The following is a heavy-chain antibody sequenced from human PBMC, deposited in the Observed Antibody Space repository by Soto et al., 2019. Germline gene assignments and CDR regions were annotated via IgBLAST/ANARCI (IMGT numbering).Heavy chain of an antibody. D-gene: IGHD6-13*01. CDR2: IFYTGTT. J-gene: IGHJ4*02. CDR3: ARRQSSSWYGL. CDR1: GDSISSYY. V-gene: IGHV4-59*08. Sequence: SETLSLTCAVSGDSISSYYWSWIRQPPGKGLEWIGYIFYTGTTYYNPSLKSRVTISVDTSKNHFSLKLSSVTAADTAVYYCARRQSSSWYGLWGQGTPVTVSS.